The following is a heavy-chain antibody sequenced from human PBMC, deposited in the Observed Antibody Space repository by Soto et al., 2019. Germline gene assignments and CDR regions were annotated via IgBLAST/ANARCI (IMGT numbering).Heavy chain of an antibody. CDR2: ISSSSSYI. CDR1: GFTFSSYS. D-gene: IGHD3-3*01. CDR3: ARKGYDFWSGYPGPVYYYYGMDV. Sequence: PGVSLRLSCAASGFTFSSYSMNWVRQAPGKGLEWVSSISSSSSYIYYADSVKGRFTISRDNAKNSLYLQMNSLRAEDTAVYYCARKGYDFWSGYPGPVYYYYGMDVWGQGTTVTVSS. J-gene: IGHJ6*02. V-gene: IGHV3-21*01.